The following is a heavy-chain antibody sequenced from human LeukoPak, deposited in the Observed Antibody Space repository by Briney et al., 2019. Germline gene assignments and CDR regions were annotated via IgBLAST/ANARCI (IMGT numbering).Heavy chain of an antibody. CDR1: GFTFSSYW. D-gene: IGHD2-2*01. J-gene: IGHJ3*02. Sequence: PGGSLRLSCEASGFTFSSYWMSWVRQAPGKGLEWVANIKQDESEKYYVDSVKGRFTISRDNAKNLLYLQMNSLRAEDTAVYYCARLSDSISCFGFDIWGQGTTVTVSS. V-gene: IGHV3-7*01. CDR2: IKQDESEK. CDR3: ARLSDSISCFGFDI.